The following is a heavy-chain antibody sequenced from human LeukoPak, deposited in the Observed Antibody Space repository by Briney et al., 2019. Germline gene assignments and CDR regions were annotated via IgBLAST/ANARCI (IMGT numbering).Heavy chain of an antibody. CDR2: ISGSGGST. CDR1: GFTFSSYA. D-gene: IGHD3-22*01. J-gene: IGHJ4*02. V-gene: IGHV3-23*01. CDR3: AKQGPSSGYLDY. Sequence: PGGSLRLXCAASGFTFSSYAMRWVRQAPGKGLEWVSAISGSGGSTYYADSVKGRFTISRDNSKNTLYLQMNSLRAEDTAVYYCAKQGPSSGYLDYWGQGTLVTVSS.